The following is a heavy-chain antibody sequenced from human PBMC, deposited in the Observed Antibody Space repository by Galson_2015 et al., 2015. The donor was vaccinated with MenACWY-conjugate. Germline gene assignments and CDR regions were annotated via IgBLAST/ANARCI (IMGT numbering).Heavy chain of an antibody. CDR3: ARRVAVKMIEY. D-gene: IGHD6-19*01. J-gene: IGHJ4*02. CDR2: IHYSGST. CDR1: GASISTDY. Sequence: QVQLQESGPGLVKPSETLSLTCSVSGASISTDYWSWIRQPPGKGLEWIGYIHYSGSTKYNPSLKTRITMSLDTSENQFSLKLSSVTAADTAVYYCARRVAVKMIEYCGQGTLVTVSS. V-gene: IGHV4-59*01.